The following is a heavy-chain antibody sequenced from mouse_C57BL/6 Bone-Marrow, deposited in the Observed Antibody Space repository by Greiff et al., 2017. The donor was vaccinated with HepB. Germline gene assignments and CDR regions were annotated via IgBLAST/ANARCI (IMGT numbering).Heavy chain of an antibody. J-gene: IGHJ2*01. CDR1: GFTFSSYG. CDR3: ARHVYGRSPLYYFDY. CDR2: ISSGGSYT. D-gene: IGHD1-1*01. Sequence: EVQLQESGGDLVKPGGSLKLSCAASGFTFSSYGMSWVRQTPDKRLEWVATISSGGSYTYYPDSVKGRFTISRDNAKNTLYLQLSSLKSEDTAMYYCARHVYGRSPLYYFDYWGQGTTLTVSS. V-gene: IGHV5-6*01.